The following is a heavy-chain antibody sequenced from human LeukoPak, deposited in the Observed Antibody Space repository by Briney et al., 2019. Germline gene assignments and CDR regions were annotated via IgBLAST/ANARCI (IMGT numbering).Heavy chain of an antibody. D-gene: IGHD2-15*01. CDR1: GASISSSNYY. J-gene: IGHJ6*03. Sequence: SETLSLTCTVSGASISSSNYYWGWIRQPPGKGLEWIGNIYYSGSTYYNPSLKSRVSISVDTSKNQFSLKLSSVTAADTAVYYCARGYCSGGSCYSYYYYNYMDVWGKGTTVTVSS. CDR2: IYYSGST. V-gene: IGHV4-39*07. CDR3: ARGYCSGGSCYSYYYYNYMDV.